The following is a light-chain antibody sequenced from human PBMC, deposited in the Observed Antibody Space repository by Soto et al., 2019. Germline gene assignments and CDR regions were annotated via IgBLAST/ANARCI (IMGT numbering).Light chain of an antibody. J-gene: IGKJ2*01. Sequence: AIRMTQSPSSLSASIGDRVTFTCRASHRLNTYFAWYQQKPGKAPKLLIYGTSTLQSGVPSRFSGSGSGTDFTLLISSLQSEDFATYYCQQYFSYPYTFGQGTKLEIK. CDR3: QQYFSYPYT. CDR1: HRLNTY. CDR2: GTS. V-gene: IGKV1-8*01.